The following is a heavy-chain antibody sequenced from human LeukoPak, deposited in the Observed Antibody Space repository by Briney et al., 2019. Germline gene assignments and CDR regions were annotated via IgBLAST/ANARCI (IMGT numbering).Heavy chain of an antibody. Sequence: GGSLTLSCAASVHTYSRYRTHWARDAPRKAREWVAVISYGGSNKYYTDSVRGIFPLSRDNSKNTLYLQMNSLRAEDTAVYYCAKDFSSSSWSAPFDYWGQGTLVTVSS. V-gene: IGHV3-30*18. D-gene: IGHD6-13*01. CDR2: ISYGGSNK. CDR3: AKDFSSSSWSAPFDY. J-gene: IGHJ4*02. CDR1: VHTYSRYR.